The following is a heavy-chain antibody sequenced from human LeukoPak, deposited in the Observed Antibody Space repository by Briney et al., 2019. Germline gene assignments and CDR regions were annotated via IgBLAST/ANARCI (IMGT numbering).Heavy chain of an antibody. CDR1: GYTFTGYY. CDR2: INPNSGGT. CDR3: ARERYFDWLLFGFDY. V-gene: IGHV1-2*02. Sequence: ASVTVSCKASGYTFTGYYMHWVRQAPGQGLEWMGWINPNSGGTNYAQKFQGRVTMTRDTSISTAYMELSRLRSDDTAVYYCARERYFDWLLFGFDYWGQGTLVTVSS. D-gene: IGHD3-9*01. J-gene: IGHJ4*02.